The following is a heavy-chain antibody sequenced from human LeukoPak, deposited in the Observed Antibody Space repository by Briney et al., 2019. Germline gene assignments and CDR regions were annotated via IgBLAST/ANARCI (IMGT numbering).Heavy chain of an antibody. CDR3: ARVGVAEYYFDY. D-gene: IGHD3-10*01. V-gene: IGHV1-69*05. CDR1: GGTFSSYA. J-gene: IGHJ4*02. CDR2: IIPIFGTA. Sequence: SVKVSCKASGGTFSSYAISWVRQAPGQGLEWMGGIIPIFGTANYAQKFQGRVTITTDESTSTAYMELSSLRSEDTAVYYCARVGVAEYYFDYWGQGTLVTVSS.